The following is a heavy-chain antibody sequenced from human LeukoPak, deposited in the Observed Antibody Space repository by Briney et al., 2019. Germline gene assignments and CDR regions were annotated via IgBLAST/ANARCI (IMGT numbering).Heavy chain of an antibody. Sequence: ASVKVSCKASGYTFTSYYMHWVRQAPGQGLEWMGWINPNSGGTNYAQKFQGRVTMTRDTSISTAYMELSRLRSDDTAVYYCASARGAYGEFDYWGQGTLVTVSS. D-gene: IGHD4-17*01. CDR3: ASARGAYGEFDY. CDR1: GYTFTSYY. J-gene: IGHJ4*02. CDR2: INPNSGGT. V-gene: IGHV1-2*02.